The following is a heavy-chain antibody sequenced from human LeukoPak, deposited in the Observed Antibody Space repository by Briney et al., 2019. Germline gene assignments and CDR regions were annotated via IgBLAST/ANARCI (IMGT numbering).Heavy chain of an antibody. CDR3: AKGIYSSGWSYFDY. Sequence: GGSLRLPCAASGVTFSSYAMSWVRQAPGKGLEWVSGISGGGGSTHYADSVKSRFTVSRDKSKNTLYLHMNSLRAEDTAVYYCAKGIYSSGWSYFDYWGHGTLVTVSS. CDR1: GVTFSSYA. V-gene: IGHV3-23*01. CDR2: ISGGGGST. J-gene: IGHJ4*01. D-gene: IGHD6-19*01.